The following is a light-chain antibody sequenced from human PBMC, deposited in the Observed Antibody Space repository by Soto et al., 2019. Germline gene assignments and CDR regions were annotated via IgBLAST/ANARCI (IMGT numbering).Light chain of an antibody. CDR3: LLYYGGQLGV. J-gene: IGLJ3*02. CDR1: TGAVTSGYY. Sequence: QAVVTQEPSLTVSLGGTVTLTCATSTGAVTSGYYPNWFQQKPGRAPRALIYSTNNKYSWTPARFSGSLLGGKAALTLSGVQPEDEADYYCLLYYGGQLGVFGGGTKVTVL. CDR2: STN. V-gene: IGLV7-43*01.